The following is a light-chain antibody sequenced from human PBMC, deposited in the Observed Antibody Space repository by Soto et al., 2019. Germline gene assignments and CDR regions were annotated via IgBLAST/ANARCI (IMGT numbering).Light chain of an antibody. J-gene: IGKJ1*01. CDR3: QQYNDYSWT. Sequence: DIHMTESPSTLSASGGDSASINCGASQSISAWLAWYQQKTGKAPRLLIYKASTLEIGVPSRFSGSGYGTEFTLTISSLQPDDVAIYYCQQYNDYSWTFGQGTKVDIK. CDR1: QSISAW. CDR2: KAS. V-gene: IGKV1-5*03.